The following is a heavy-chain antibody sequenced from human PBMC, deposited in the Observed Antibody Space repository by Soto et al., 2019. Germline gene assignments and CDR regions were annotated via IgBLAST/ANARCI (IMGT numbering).Heavy chain of an antibody. CDR1: GGTFSSYA. D-gene: IGHD3-3*01. J-gene: IGHJ6*02. CDR2: IIPIFGTA. Sequence: QVQLVQSGAEVKKPGSSVKVSCKASGGTFSSYAISWVRQAPGQGLEWMGGIIPIFGTANYAQKFQGRVTITADESTSTAYMELSSLRSGDTAVYYCARAEDTIFGVVITRYGMDVWGQGTTVTVSS. CDR3: ARAEDTIFGVVITRYGMDV. V-gene: IGHV1-69*12.